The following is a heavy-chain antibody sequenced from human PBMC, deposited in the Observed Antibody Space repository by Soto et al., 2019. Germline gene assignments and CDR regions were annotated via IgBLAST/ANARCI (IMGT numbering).Heavy chain of an antibody. CDR3: ARVSGSYRTFDY. V-gene: IGHV4-31*03. CDR2: IYYSGST. D-gene: IGHD1-26*01. J-gene: IGHJ4*02. CDR1: GGSISSGGYY. Sequence: PSETLSLTCTVSGGSISSGGYYWSWIRQHPGKGLEWIGYIYYSGSTYYNPSLKSRVTISVDTSKNQFSLKLSSVTAADTAVYYCARVSGSYRTFDYWGQGTLVTVSS.